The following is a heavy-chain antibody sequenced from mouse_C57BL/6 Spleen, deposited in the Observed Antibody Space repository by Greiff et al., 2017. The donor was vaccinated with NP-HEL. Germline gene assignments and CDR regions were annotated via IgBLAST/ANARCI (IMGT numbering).Heavy chain of an antibody. V-gene: IGHV1-26*01. CDR1: GYTFTDYY. CDR2: INPNNGGT. Sequence: VQLQQSGPELVKPGASVKISCKASGYTFTDYYMNWVKQSHGKSLEWIGDINPNNGGTSYNQKFKGKATLTVDKSSSTAYMGSRSLASEDSAVYYCARMGGGFAYWGQGTLVTVSA. J-gene: IGHJ3*01. CDR3: ARMGGGFAY.